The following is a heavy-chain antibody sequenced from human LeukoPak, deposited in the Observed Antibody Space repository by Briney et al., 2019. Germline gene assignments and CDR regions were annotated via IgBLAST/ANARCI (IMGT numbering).Heavy chain of an antibody. Sequence: PSETLSLTCTVSGGSISNYYWSWIRQPAGKGLEWIGRIYASGSTNYNPSLKSRVTMSVDTSKNQLSLKLSSVTAADTAVYYCARAGSSGWYVFDNWCQGTVVTVSS. D-gene: IGHD6-19*01. CDR2: IYASGST. J-gene: IGHJ4*02. CDR1: GGSISNYY. CDR3: ARAGSSGWYVFDN. V-gene: IGHV4-4*07.